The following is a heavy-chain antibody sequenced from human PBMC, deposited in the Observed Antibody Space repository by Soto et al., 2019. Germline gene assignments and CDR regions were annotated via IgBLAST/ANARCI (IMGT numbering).Heavy chain of an antibody. J-gene: IGHJ4*02. V-gene: IGHV1-69*13. Sequence: ASVKISCKASGGTFSSYAISWVRQAPGQGLEWMGGIIPIFGTANYAQKFQGRVTITADASTSTAYMELSSLRSEDTAVYYCARDRVYYDSSGYLRMCFDSWGQGTLVTVSS. CDR1: GGTFSSYA. CDR3: ARDRVYYDSSGYLRMCFDS. D-gene: IGHD3-22*01. CDR2: IIPIFGTA.